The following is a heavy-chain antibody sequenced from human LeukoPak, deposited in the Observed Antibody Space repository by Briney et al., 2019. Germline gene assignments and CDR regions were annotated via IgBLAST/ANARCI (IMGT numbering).Heavy chain of an antibody. CDR3: AKDGVATITYDY. V-gene: IGHV3-23*01. J-gene: IGHJ4*02. CDR1: GFTFSSYA. D-gene: IGHD5-12*01. Sequence: GGSPRLSCAASGFTFSSYAMSWVRQAPGKGLEWVSVISGSGGATYYADSVKGRFTISRDNSKNTLYLQMNSLRAEDTAVYYCAKDGVATITYDYWGQGTLVTVSS. CDR2: ISGSGGAT.